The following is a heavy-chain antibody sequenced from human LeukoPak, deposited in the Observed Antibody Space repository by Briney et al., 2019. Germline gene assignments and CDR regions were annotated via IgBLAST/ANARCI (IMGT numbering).Heavy chain of an antibody. Sequence: SETLSLTCIVSSGSISSNSYYWGWIRQPPGKGLEWIGSIFYSGSTYYNPSLKSRVTISVDTSKNQLSPDLSSVTAADTAVYYCARRMGSRKGIGVRFDYWGQGTLVTVSS. CDR3: ARRMGSRKGIGVRFDY. D-gene: IGHD2-8*01. CDR1: SGSISSNSYY. CDR2: IFYSGST. V-gene: IGHV4-39*07. J-gene: IGHJ4*02.